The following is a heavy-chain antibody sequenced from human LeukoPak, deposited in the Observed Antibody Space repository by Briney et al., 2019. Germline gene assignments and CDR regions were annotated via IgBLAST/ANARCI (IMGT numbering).Heavy chain of an antibody. J-gene: IGHJ6*02. CDR2: IRQDGSEK. CDR3: AKDLRYFDWPHGMDV. V-gene: IGHV3-7*01. Sequence: PGGFLRLSCAASGFTFSSYWMSWVRQGPGKGLEWVANIRQDGSEKYYMDSVKGRFTISRDNAKNTLYLQMNSLRAEDTAVYYCAKDLRYFDWPHGMDVWGQGTTVTVSS. D-gene: IGHD3-9*01. CDR1: GFTFSSYW.